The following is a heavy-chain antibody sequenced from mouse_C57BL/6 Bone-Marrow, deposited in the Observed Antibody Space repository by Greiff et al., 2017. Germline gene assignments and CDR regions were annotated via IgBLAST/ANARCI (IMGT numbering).Heavy chain of an antibody. CDR2: IRNKANGYTT. CDR1: GFTFTDYY. J-gene: IGHJ3*01. CDR3: ARSSITGPFAY. V-gene: IGHV7-3*01. Sequence: EVQVVESGGGLVQPGGSLSLSCAAYGFTFTDYYMSWVRQPPGKALEWLGFIRNKANGYTTEYSASVKGRFTISRDNSQSILYLQMNALRAEDSATYYCARSSITGPFAYWGQGTLVTVSA. D-gene: IGHD4-1*01.